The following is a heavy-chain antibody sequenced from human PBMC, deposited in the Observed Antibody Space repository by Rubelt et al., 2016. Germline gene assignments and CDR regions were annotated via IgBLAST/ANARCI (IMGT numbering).Heavy chain of an antibody. D-gene: IGHD3-10*01. Sequence: EVQLLESGGGLVQPGGSLRLSCAASGFTFSSYAMSWVRKAPGKGLEWVTAISGSGGSTYYADSVKGRFTISRDNSKNTRYLQMNSLRADDTAVYYCAKDLVYITMVRDDAFDIWGQGTMVTVSS. CDR1: GFTFSSYA. J-gene: IGHJ3*02. CDR3: AKDLVYITMVRDDAFDI. CDR2: ISGSGGST. V-gene: IGHV3-23*01.